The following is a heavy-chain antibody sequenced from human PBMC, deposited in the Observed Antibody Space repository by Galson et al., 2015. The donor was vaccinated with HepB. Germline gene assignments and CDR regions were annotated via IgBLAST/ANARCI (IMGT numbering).Heavy chain of an antibody. Sequence: SVKVSCKASGGTFSSYAISWVRQAPGQGLEWMGGIIPILGIANYAQKFQGRVTITADKSTSTAYMELSSLRSEDTAVYYCARSVVVVSASDYWYFDLWGRGTLVTVSS. J-gene: IGHJ2*01. D-gene: IGHD2-15*01. V-gene: IGHV1-69*10. CDR1: GGTFSSYA. CDR2: IIPILGIA. CDR3: ARSVVVVSASDYWYFDL.